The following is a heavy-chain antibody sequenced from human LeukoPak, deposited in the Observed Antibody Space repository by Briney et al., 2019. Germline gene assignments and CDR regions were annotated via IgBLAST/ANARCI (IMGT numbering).Heavy chain of an antibody. J-gene: IGHJ4*02. V-gene: IGHV3-74*01. CDR3: ASKVQYSFDY. D-gene: IGHD2/OR15-2a*01. Sequence: GGSLRLSCAASGFTFSNYWMHWVRQAPGKGLVWVSRINPDGSSTNYADSVKGRFTISRDNAKNTLYLQMSSLRGEDTAIYYCASKVQYSFDYWGQGTLATVSS. CDR2: INPDGSST. CDR1: GFTFSNYW.